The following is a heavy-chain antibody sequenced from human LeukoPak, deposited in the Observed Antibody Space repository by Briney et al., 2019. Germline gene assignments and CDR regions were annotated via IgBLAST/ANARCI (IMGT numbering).Heavy chain of an antibody. J-gene: IGHJ6*02. V-gene: IGHV4-30-2*01. CDR1: GGSISSGGYS. CDR3: ARALYCSGGSCYSGLYYGMDV. Sequence: SQTLSLTCAVSGGSISSGGYSWSWIRQPPGKGLEWIGYIYHSGSTYYNPSLKSRVTISVDRSKNQFSLKLSSVTAADTAVYYCARALYCSGGSCYSGLYYGMDVWGQGTTVTVSS. CDR2: IYHSGST. D-gene: IGHD2-15*01.